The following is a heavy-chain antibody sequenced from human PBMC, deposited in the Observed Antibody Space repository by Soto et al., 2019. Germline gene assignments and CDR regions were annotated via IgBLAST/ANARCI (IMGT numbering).Heavy chain of an antibody. D-gene: IGHD3-10*01. CDR3: AKKVNSSPGSQYSDC. J-gene: IGHJ4*02. V-gene: IGHV3-23*01. CDR2: FRTSGDGGTT. Sequence: GGSLRLSCIASGFTFSSYAMSWVRQAPGKGLEWVSGFRTSGDGGTTYYADSVKGRFTTSRDNSKNMLFLQMNSLRAEDTAIYYCAKKVNSSPGSQYSDCWVKGTLVKVSS. CDR1: GFTFSSYA.